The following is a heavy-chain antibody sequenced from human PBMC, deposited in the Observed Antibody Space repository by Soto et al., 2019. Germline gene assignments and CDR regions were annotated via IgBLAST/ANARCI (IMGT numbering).Heavy chain of an antibody. D-gene: IGHD5-18*01. Sequence: ASVKVSCKASGYTFTSYGISWVRQAPGQGLEWMGWISAYNGNTNYAQKLQGRVTMTTDTSTSTAYMELRSLRSDDTAVYYCARDLVDTAIGCCYYYYGMDVWGQGTTVTVSS. V-gene: IGHV1-18*04. J-gene: IGHJ6*02. CDR2: ISAYNGNT. CDR1: GYTFTSYG. CDR3: ARDLVDTAIGCCYYYYGMDV.